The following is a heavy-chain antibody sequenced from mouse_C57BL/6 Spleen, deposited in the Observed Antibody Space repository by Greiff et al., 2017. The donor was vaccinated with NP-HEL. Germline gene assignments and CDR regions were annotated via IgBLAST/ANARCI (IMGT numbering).Heavy chain of an antibody. CDR2: IHPNSGST. J-gene: IGHJ2*01. Sequence: QVQLQQSGAELVKPGASVKLSCKASGYTFTSYWMHWVKQRPGQGLEWIGMIHPNSGSTNYNEKFKSKATLTVDKSSSTAYMQLSSLTSEDSAVYYCARYDTTVVSFDYWGQGTTLTVSS. CDR3: ARYDTTVVSFDY. V-gene: IGHV1-64*01. D-gene: IGHD1-1*01. CDR1: GYTFTSYW.